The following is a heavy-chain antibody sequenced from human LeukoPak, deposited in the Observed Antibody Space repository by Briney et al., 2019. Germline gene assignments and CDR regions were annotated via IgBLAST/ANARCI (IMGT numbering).Heavy chain of an antibody. Sequence: GGSLRLSCVASGFSFSSYDMHWVRLAAGEGLVWVAGIGSGGDTYYLGSVKGRFTVSRDNARDSLYLQMNSLRAEDTAVYYCTRGAEGWDYWGQGTLVTVSS. J-gene: IGHJ4*02. D-gene: IGHD2-15*01. V-gene: IGHV3-13*01. CDR3: TRGAEGWDY. CDR2: IGSGGDT. CDR1: GFSFSSYD.